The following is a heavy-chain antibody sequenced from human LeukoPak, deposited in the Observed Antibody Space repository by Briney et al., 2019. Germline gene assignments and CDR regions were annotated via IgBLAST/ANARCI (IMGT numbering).Heavy chain of an antibody. D-gene: IGHD3-9*01. CDR3: ARDTTGYHYYFDY. J-gene: IGHJ4*02. V-gene: IGHV3-33*01. CDR1: GFTFSSYG. Sequence: GGSLRLSCAASGFTFSSYGMHGVRQAPGKGLEWVAVIWYDGSNKYYADSVKGRFTISRDNSKNTLYLQMNSLRAEDTAVYYCARDTTGYHYYFDYWGQGTLVTVSS. CDR2: IWYDGSNK.